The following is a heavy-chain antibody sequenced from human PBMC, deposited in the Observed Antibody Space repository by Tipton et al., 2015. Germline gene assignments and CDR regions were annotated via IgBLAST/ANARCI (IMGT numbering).Heavy chain of an antibody. CDR1: GFTLSYYG. D-gene: IGHD2-21*02. CDR3: AKDYCGGDCYPDY. V-gene: IGHV3-30*18. CDR2: ISSDGSNK. J-gene: IGHJ4*02. Sequence: SLRLSCAASGFTLSYYGMHWVRQAPGKGLEWVAVISSDGSNKYYADSVKGRLSISRDNSKNTLYLQMNSLRAEDTAVYYCAKDYCGGDCYPDYWGQGTLVTVS.